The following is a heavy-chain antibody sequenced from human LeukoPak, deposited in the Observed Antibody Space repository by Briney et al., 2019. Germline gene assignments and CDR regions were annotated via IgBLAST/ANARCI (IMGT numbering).Heavy chain of an antibody. Sequence: GSLRLSCAASGLTFSSYSMNWVRQAPGKGLEWVSSISSSSSYIYYADSVKGRFTISRDNAKNSLYLQMNSLRAEDTAVYYCASLTSHRYCSGGSCYGWGQGTLVTVSS. CDR1: GLTFSSYS. CDR3: ASLTSHRYCSGGSCYG. J-gene: IGHJ4*02. D-gene: IGHD2-15*01. V-gene: IGHV3-21*01. CDR2: ISSSSSYI.